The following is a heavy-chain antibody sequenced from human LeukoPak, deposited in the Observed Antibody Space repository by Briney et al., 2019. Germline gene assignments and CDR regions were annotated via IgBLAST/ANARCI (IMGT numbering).Heavy chain of an antibody. V-gene: IGHV4-34*01. J-gene: IGHJ6*02. CDR1: RGSVSGYY. CDR3: ARGGCSGGSCYLYYYYGMDV. Sequence: KPSETLSLTCVVYRGSVSGYYWRWIRQPPGKGLEWIGEINHSGSSNYKPSLKSRVTISVDTSKNQFSLKLSSVTAADTAVYYCARGGCSGGSCYLYYYYGMDVWGQGTTVTVSS. D-gene: IGHD2-15*01. CDR2: INHSGSS.